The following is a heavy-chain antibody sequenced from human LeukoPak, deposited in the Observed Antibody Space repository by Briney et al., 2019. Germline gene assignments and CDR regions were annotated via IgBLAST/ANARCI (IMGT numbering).Heavy chain of an antibody. CDR3: ARGLQWDLQAFDI. Sequence: TSETLSLTCTVSGGSISTFYWTWIRQPPGKRLEWIGYVSYGGNTNYNPSLKSRVTISVDTSKNQFSLKLSSVTAADTAVYYCARGLQWDLQAFDIWGQGTMVTVSS. V-gene: IGHV4-59*13. D-gene: IGHD1-26*01. J-gene: IGHJ3*02. CDR1: GGSISTFY. CDR2: VSYGGNT.